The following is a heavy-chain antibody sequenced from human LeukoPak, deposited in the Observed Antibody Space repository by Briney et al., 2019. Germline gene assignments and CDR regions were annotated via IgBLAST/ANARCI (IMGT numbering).Heavy chain of an antibody. CDR3: AKDVGEWSVTDAFHI. Sequence: GRSLRLSCAASGFTISNYEMNWVRQAPGKGLEWVSHIRRSGSIIYYADSVKGRFTISRDNAKNSLYLQMNSLRAEDTAVYYCAKDVGEWSVTDAFHIWGQGTRVTVSS. CDR1: GFTISNYE. D-gene: IGHD3-16*01. J-gene: IGHJ3*02. CDR2: IRRSGSII. V-gene: IGHV3-48*03.